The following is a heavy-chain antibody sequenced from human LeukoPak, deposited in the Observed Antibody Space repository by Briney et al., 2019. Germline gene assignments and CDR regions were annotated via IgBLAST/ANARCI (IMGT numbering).Heavy chain of an antibody. Sequence: GGSLRLSCAASGFTFSSYAMHWVRQAPGKGLEWVAVISYDGSNKYYADSVKGRFTISRDNSKNTLYLQMNSLRAEDTAVYYCARGSTYYGSSGQVPFDYWGQGTLVAVSS. CDR1: GFTFSSYA. V-gene: IGHV3-30-3*01. CDR3: ARGSTYYGSSGQVPFDY. CDR2: ISYDGSNK. D-gene: IGHD3-22*01. J-gene: IGHJ4*02.